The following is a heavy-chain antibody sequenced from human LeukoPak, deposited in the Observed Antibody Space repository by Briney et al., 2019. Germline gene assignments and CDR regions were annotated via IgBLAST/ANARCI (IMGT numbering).Heavy chain of an antibody. Sequence: GGSLRLSCVVSGFTFSNYWMSWVRQAPGKGLEWVINIRPDGGEKYFVDSVKGRFTISRDNAKNSLYLQMNSLRAEDTAVYYCARDLSGPSVYWGQGTLVTVSS. J-gene: IGHJ4*02. V-gene: IGHV3-7*01. D-gene: IGHD1-14*01. CDR1: GFTFSNYW. CDR3: ARDLSGPSVY. CDR2: IRPDGGEK.